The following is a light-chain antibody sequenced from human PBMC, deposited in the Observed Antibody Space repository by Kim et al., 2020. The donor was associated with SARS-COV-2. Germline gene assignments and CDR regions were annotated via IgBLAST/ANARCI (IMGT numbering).Light chain of an antibody. CDR1: QSVLYSSNNKNY. CDR3: QQYYTIPRT. Sequence: DIVMTQSPDSLAVSLGERATINCKSSQSVLYSSNNKNYLDWYQQKPGQPPKLLIYWASTRASGVPDRFSGSRSGTDFTLTISSLQAEDVAVYYCQQYYTIPRTFGQGTKVDIK. CDR2: WAS. J-gene: IGKJ1*01. V-gene: IGKV4-1*01.